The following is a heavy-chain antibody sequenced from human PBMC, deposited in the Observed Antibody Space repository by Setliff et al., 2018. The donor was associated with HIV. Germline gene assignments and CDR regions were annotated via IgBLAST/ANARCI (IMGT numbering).Heavy chain of an antibody. Sequence: PGGSLRLSCAVSGFTFSNAWMNWVRQAPGKGLEWVGRIKSKTDGGTTDYAAPVKGRFTISRDDSKNTLYLQMNSLKTEDTAIYYCTTKPPAADFQHWGQGTLVTVSS. J-gene: IGHJ1*01. V-gene: IGHV3-15*07. CDR3: TTKPPAADFQH. CDR1: GFTFSNAW. CDR2: IKSKTDGGTT. D-gene: IGHD2-2*01.